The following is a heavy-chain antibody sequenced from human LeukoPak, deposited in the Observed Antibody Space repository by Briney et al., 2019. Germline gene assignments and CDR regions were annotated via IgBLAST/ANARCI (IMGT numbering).Heavy chain of an antibody. CDR2: KKQDGSEK. Sequence: GGSLRLSCAASGFTFSSYWMSWVRQAPGKGLEWVANKKQDGSEKYYVDSVKGRFTISRDNAKNSLYLQMNSLRDEDTAVYYCARSYYDSSGYYPICYFDYWGQGTLVTVSS. D-gene: IGHD3-22*01. CDR1: GFTFSSYW. J-gene: IGHJ4*02. V-gene: IGHV3-7*01. CDR3: ARSYYDSSGYYPICYFDY.